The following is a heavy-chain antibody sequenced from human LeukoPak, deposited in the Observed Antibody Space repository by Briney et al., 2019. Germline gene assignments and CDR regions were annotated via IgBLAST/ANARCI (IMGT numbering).Heavy chain of an antibody. CDR3: ARLPNYSHYFDS. J-gene: IGHJ4*02. D-gene: IGHD4-11*01. Sequence: PSETLSLTCTVSGGSITSYFWSWIRQPPGKGLEWIGYIYYSGRTNYNPSLKSRVTMSVGTSKIHFSLRLTSVTAADTAVYYCARLPNYSHYFDSRGQGTLVTVSS. CDR1: GGSITSYF. V-gene: IGHV4-59*08. CDR2: IYYSGRT.